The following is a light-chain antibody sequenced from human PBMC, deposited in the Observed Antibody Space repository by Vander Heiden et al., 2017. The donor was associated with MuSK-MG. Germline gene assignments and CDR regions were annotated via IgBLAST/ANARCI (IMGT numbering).Light chain of an antibody. J-gene: IGKJ1*01. Sequence: EIVLTQSPGTLSLSLGERATLSCRASQSVSSSYLAWYQQKPGQAPRLLIYGASSRATGIPDRFSGSGSGTDFTLTISRLEPEDFAVYYCQQYGSSRTFGQGTKVEIK. CDR3: QQYGSSRT. CDR2: GAS. CDR1: QSVSSSY. V-gene: IGKV3-20*01.